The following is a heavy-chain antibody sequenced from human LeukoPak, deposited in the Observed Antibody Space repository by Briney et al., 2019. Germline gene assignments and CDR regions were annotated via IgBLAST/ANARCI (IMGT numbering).Heavy chain of an antibody. D-gene: IGHD5-12*01. CDR2: ISGSGGSA. J-gene: IGHJ4*02. CDR3: AKDGYGYSGYDFDY. V-gene: IGHV3-23*01. Sequence: AGGSLRLSCAASGFTFGSYAMSWVRQAPGKGLEWVSAISGSGGSAYYADSVKGRFTISRDNSKNTLYLQMNSLRAEDTAVYYCAKDGYGYSGYDFDYWGQGTLVTVSS. CDR1: GFTFGSYA.